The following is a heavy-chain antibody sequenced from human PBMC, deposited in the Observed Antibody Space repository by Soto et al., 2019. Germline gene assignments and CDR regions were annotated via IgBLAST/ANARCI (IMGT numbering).Heavy chain of an antibody. V-gene: IGHV1-69*06. Sequence: QVQLVQSGAEVKKPGSSVKVSCKASGGTFSSYAISWVRQAPGQGLEWMGGIIPIFGTANYAQKFQGRVTITADKSTSTAYMELSSLRSEDTAVYYCARDPLALIAARLHYYYYGMDVWGQGTTVTVSS. CDR2: IIPIFGTA. CDR1: GGTFSSYA. J-gene: IGHJ6*02. D-gene: IGHD6-6*01. CDR3: ARDPLALIAARLHYYYYGMDV.